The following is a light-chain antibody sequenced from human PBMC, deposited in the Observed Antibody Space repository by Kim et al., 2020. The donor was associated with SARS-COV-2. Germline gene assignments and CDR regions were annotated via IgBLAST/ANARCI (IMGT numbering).Light chain of an antibody. Sequence: ASVGNRVTITCRANQDISYYLAWFKQKPGKAPKSLIFAASSLQSGVPSRFSGRGTETEFTLTIRSLQPEDFATYYCQQYNAYPLTFGGGTKVDIK. J-gene: IGKJ4*01. CDR2: AAS. CDR3: QQYNAYPLT. V-gene: IGKV1-16*01. CDR1: QDISYY.